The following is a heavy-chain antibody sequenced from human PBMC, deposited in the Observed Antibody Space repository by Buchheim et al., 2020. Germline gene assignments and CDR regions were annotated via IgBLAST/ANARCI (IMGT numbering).Heavy chain of an antibody. D-gene: IGHD3-3*01. V-gene: IGHV3-23*01. CDR2: INGSGGST. J-gene: IGHJ6*02. CDR3: AKSLDSYYDFWSGYYYYYGMDV. CDR1: GFTFSSYA. Sequence: EVQLLESGGGLVQPGGSLRLSCAASGFTFSSYAMSWVRQAPGKGLEWVSAINGSGGSTYYADSVKGRFTISRDNSKNTLYLQMNSLRAEDTAVYYCAKSLDSYYDFWSGYYYYYGMDVWGQGTT.